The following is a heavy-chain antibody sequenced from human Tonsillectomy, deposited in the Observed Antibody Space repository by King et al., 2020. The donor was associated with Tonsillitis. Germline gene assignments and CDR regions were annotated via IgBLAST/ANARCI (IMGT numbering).Heavy chain of an antibody. CDR3: AKEGQPNRDCDCEL. V-gene: IGHV3-23*04. Sequence: VPLVSSGRGLVQPGGSLRLSCAASGFTFSNYALSWVRQAPGKGLEWVSGISGSGGSTYYVDSVKGRFTLSRDNSKNTLYLQMKSLRAEDTAVDYCAKEGQPNRDCDCELWGRGTLGT. CDR1: GFTFSNYA. J-gene: IGHJ2*01. CDR2: ISGSGGST. D-gene: IGHD1-14*01.